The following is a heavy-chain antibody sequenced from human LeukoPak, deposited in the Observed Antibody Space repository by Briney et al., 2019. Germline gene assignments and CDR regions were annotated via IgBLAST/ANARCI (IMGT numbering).Heavy chain of an antibody. Sequence: ETLSLTCAVYGGSFSGYYWSWIRPSPGKGLEWIGEINHSGSTNYNPSLKSRVTISVDKSKNQFSLKLSSVTAADTAVYYCARDLIVVVPAAIGPNAFDIWGQGTMVTVSS. J-gene: IGHJ3*02. CDR3: ARDLIVVVPAAIGPNAFDI. CDR1: GGSFSGYY. CDR2: INHSGST. D-gene: IGHD2-2*01. V-gene: IGHV4-34*01.